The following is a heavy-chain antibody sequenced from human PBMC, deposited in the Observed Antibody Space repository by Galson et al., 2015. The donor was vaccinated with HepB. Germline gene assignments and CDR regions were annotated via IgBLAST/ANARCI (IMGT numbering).Heavy chain of an antibody. J-gene: IGHJ4*02. D-gene: IGHD2-21*02. CDR3: TEGDRSFDY. Sequence: SLRLSCAASGFTFGDYAMSWVRQAPGKGLEWVGFIRSKAYGGTTEYAASVKGRFTISRDDSKSIAYLQMNSLKTEDTAVYYCTEGDRSFDYWGQGTLVTVSS. CDR2: IRSKAYGGTT. CDR1: GFTFGDYA. V-gene: IGHV3-49*04.